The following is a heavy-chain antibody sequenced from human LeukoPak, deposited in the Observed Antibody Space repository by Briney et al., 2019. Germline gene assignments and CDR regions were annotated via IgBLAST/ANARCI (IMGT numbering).Heavy chain of an antibody. V-gene: IGHV3-7*03. Sequence: GGSLRLSCEASGFTFSSYWMSWVRQAPGKGLEWVANIKTDGSEKYYVDSVKGRFTISRDNSNNRLYLEMNSLRAEDTAVYYCAKHAGTTRQTKDYWGQGTPVTVSS. CDR1: GFTFSSYW. CDR2: IKTDGSEK. CDR3: AKHAGTTRQTKDY. D-gene: IGHD1-1*01. J-gene: IGHJ4*02.